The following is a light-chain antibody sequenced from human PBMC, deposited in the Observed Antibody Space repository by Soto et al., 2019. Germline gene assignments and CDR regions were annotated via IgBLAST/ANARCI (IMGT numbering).Light chain of an antibody. CDR3: QKRSNWHSIT. CDR1: QSVSNNY. J-gene: IGKJ5*01. Sequence: ILLTQSPGTLALSPGGRATLSCTASQSVSNNYLAWYQPRPRQAPRLILYGAYKRATGIPARFSGSGSATAFTIPISSLQSPDFAVYYCQKRSNWHSITVGQGARLEIK. V-gene: IGKV3D-20*02. CDR2: GAY.